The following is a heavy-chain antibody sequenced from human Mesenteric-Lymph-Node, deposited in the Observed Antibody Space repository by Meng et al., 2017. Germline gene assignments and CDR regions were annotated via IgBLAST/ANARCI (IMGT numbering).Heavy chain of an antibody. J-gene: IGHJ6*02. V-gene: IGHV3-33*01. CDR3: ARDLRHYYGSGSYYPEPLDV. D-gene: IGHD3-10*01. CDR2: IWYDGSNK. Sequence: GGSLRLSCAASGFTFSSYGMHWVRQAPGKGLEWVAVIWYDGSNKYYADSVKGRFTISRDNSKNTLYLQMNSLRAEDTAVYYCARDLRHYYGSGSYYPEPLDVWGQGTTVTVSS. CDR1: GFTFSSYG.